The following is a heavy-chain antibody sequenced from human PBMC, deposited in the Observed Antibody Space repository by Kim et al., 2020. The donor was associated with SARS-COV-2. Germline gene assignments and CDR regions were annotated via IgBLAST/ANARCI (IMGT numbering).Heavy chain of an antibody. CDR3: ARGGYCSGGSCLSLDY. CDR1: GYTFTSYY. V-gene: IGHV1-46*01. J-gene: IGHJ4*02. CDR2: INPSGGST. Sequence: ASVKVSCKASGYTFTSYYMHWVRQAPGQGLEWMGIINPSGGSTSYAQKFQGRVTMTRGTSTSTVYMELSSLRSEDTAVYYCARGGYCSGGSCLSLDYWGQGTLVTVSS. D-gene: IGHD2-15*01.